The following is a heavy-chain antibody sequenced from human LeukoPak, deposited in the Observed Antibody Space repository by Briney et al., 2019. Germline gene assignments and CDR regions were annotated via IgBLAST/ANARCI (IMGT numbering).Heavy chain of an antibody. V-gene: IGHV1-18*01. CDR3: ARESGAYCGGDCYFHY. CDR2: ISAYNGHT. CDR1: DYTFTSYG. Sequence: ASVKVSCKASDYTFTSYGISWVRQAPGQGLEWMGGISAYNGHTNYARNLQGRVTMTADTSTSTAYMELRSLRSDDTAVYYCARESGAYCGGDCYFHYWGQGTLVTVSS. D-gene: IGHD2-21*02. J-gene: IGHJ4*02.